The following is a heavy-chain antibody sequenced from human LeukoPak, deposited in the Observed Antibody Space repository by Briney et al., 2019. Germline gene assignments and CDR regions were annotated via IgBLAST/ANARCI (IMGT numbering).Heavy chain of an antibody. Sequence: PGGSLRLSCAASGFTFSSYSMNWVRQAPGKGLEWVSYISSSSTIYYADSVKGRFTISRDNAKNSLYLQMNSLRDEDTAVYYCARGVRFLEWLPAPMWFDPWGQGTLVTVSS. J-gene: IGHJ5*02. CDR3: ARGVRFLEWLPAPMWFDP. CDR2: ISSSSTI. CDR1: GFTFSSYS. D-gene: IGHD3-3*01. V-gene: IGHV3-48*02.